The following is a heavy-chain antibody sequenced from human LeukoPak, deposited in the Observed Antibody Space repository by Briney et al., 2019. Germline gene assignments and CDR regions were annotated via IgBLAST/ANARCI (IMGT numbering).Heavy chain of an antibody. J-gene: IGHJ4*02. V-gene: IGHV3-11*05. D-gene: IGHD3/OR15-3a*01. Sequence: GGSLRLSCAASGFTFSDYYMSWIRQAPGKGLEWVSYISSSSSYTNYADSVKGRFTISRDNAKNSLYLQMNSLRAEDTAVYYCARDDFLAGYYRGYFGYWGQGTLVTVSS. CDR1: GFTFSDYY. CDR2: ISSSSSYT. CDR3: ARDDFLAGYYRGYFGY.